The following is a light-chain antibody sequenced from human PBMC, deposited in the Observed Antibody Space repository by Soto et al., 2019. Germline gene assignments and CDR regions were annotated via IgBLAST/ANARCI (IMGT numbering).Light chain of an antibody. CDR2: EGS. Sequence: QSVLTQPASVSGAPGQSSTISCTGTSNDIKNYNLVSWYQQHPGKAPKLMIYEGSKRPSGVSNRFSGSKSGTTSSLTIAVLPVEDYADYYGYAYDTYRTFVVFCGGTKQT. V-gene: IGLV2-23*03. J-gene: IGLJ2*01. CDR3: YAYDTYRTFVV. CDR1: SNDIKNYNL.